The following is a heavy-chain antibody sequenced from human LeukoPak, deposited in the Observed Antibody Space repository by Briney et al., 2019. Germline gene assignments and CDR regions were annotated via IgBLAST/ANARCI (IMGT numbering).Heavy chain of an antibody. J-gene: IGHJ1*01. Sequence: GASVKVSCKASGYTFSDHYINWVRQAPGQGLEWMGWINADSGDTKYAHKFQGRVTMTRDTSIRTVYMELSSLRSDDTAVYYCARDYNDNWYRLQYFQYWGQGTLVTVSS. CDR3: ARDYNDNWYRLQYFQY. CDR1: GYTFSDHY. CDR2: INADSGDT. D-gene: IGHD1-1*01. V-gene: IGHV1-2*02.